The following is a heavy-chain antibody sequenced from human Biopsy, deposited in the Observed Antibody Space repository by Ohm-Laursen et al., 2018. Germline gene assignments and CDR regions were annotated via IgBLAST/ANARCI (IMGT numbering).Heavy chain of an antibody. Sequence: RSLRLSCAAPGFIFDDYDMHWVRQAPGKGLEWVSRINRDSDTADYVDSVRGRFTISRDNARKTLFLQMNSLRPEDTALYYCVKDRGGARASFHYWGQGIRVAVSS. CDR1: GFIFDDYD. J-gene: IGHJ4*02. CDR3: VKDRGGARASFHY. CDR2: INRDSDTA. D-gene: IGHD3-16*01. V-gene: IGHV3-9*01.